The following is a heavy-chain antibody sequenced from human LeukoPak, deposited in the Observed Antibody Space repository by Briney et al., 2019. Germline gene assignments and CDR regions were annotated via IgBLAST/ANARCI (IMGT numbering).Heavy chain of an antibody. CDR1: GFPFNVYG. CDR3: AGGYSHFDY. V-gene: IGHV3-30*03. Sequence: PGGSLRLSCAASGFPFNVYGMHWVRQAPGKGLEWVALISYDGRNTYYSDSVKGRFTISRDNSKNTLNLQMNSLRAEDSAVYYCAGGYSHFDYWGQGTLVTVPS. CDR2: ISYDGRNT. D-gene: IGHD3-22*01. J-gene: IGHJ4*02.